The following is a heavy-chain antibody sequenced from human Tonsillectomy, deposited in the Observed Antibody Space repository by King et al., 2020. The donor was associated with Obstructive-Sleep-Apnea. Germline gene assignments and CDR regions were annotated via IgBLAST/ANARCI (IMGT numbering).Heavy chain of an antibody. CDR2: ISNDGSTI. CDR1: GFTFSDYY. Sequence: VQLVESGGGLVKPGGSLRLSCAGSGFTFSDYYMSWIRQAPGKGLEWLSYISNDGSTIYYGDSVKGRCTISRDNAKKSLYLQMYSLRADDTALYYCARGSSRSRVFDSWGQGTLVTVSS. V-gene: IGHV3-11*01. J-gene: IGHJ5*01. D-gene: IGHD5/OR15-5a*01. CDR3: ARGSSRSRVFDS.